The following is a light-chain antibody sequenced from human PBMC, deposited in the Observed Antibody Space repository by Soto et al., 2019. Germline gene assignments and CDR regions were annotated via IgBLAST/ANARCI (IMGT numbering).Light chain of an antibody. CDR1: QSISSY. Sequence: DIQMTQSPSSLSASVGDRVTITCRASQSISSYLNWYQQKPGKAPKLLIYAASSLQSGVPSRFSGSGSATDFTLTISSLQPEDFATYYYQPSYSTPPTFGQGTKVEIK. CDR3: QPSYSTPPT. CDR2: AAS. J-gene: IGKJ1*01. V-gene: IGKV1-39*01.